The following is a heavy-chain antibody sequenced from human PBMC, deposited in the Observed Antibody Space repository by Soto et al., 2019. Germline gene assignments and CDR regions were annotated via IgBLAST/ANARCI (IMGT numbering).Heavy chain of an antibody. V-gene: IGHV3-30-3*01. CDR1: GFTFSSYA. J-gene: IGHJ6*02. Sequence: GRSLRLSCAASGFTFSSYALNWVRQATCTGLEWLAVISYDGSNKYYADSVKGRFTISRDNAKNTLYLQMNSLRAEDTAVYYWARDDCTNGVCYTLDYYYYGMDVWGQGTTVPVSS. CDR3: ARDDCTNGVCYTLDYYYYGMDV. CDR2: ISYDGSNK. D-gene: IGHD2-8*01.